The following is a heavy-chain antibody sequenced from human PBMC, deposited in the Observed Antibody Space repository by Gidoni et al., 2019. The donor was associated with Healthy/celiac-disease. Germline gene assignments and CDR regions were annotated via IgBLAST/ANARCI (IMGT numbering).Heavy chain of an antibody. D-gene: IGHD6-13*01. J-gene: IGHJ5*02. V-gene: IGHV4-59*01. CDR3: AVTTGIAAAGTPPPWFDP. CDR2: IYYSGST. CDR1: GGSISSYY. Sequence: QVQLQESGPGLVKPSETLSLTCTVSGGSISSYYWSWIRQPPGKGLEWIGYIYYSGSTNYNPSLKSRVTISVDTSKNQFSLKLSSVTAADTAVYYCAVTTGIAAAGTPPPWFDPWGQGTLVTVSS.